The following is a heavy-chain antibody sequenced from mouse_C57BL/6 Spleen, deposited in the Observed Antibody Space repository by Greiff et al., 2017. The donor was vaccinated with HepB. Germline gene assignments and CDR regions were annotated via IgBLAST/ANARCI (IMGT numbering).Heavy chain of an antibody. CDR1: GFTFSDYY. Sequence: EVMLVESGGGLVQPGGSLKLSCAASGFTFSDYYMYWVRQTPEKRLEWVAYISNGGGSTYYPDTVKGRFTISRDNAKNTLYLQMSRLKSEDTAMYYCARGGFRTDYYGSYFDYWGQGSTLTVSS. CDR2: ISNGGGST. V-gene: IGHV5-12*01. J-gene: IGHJ2*01. CDR3: ARGGFRTDYYGSYFDY. D-gene: IGHD1-1*01.